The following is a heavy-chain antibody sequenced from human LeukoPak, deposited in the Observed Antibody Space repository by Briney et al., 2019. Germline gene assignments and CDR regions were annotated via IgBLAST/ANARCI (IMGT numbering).Heavy chain of an antibody. CDR1: GYTFTSYG. D-gene: IGHD6-19*01. V-gene: IGHV1-18*01. CDR2: ISAYNGNT. Sequence: ASVKVSCKASGYTFTSYGISWVRQAPGQGLEWMGWISAYNGNTNYAQKLQGRVTMTTDTSTSTAYMELRSLRSDDTAVYYCARSIAVAGDYYYGMDVWGQGTTVTVSS. J-gene: IGHJ6*02. CDR3: ARSIAVAGDYYYGMDV.